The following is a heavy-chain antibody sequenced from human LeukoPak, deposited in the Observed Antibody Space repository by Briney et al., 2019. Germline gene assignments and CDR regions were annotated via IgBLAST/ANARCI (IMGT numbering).Heavy chain of an antibody. D-gene: IGHD1-14*01. CDR1: GGSISSYY. CDR3: ARRRTGDAFDI. V-gene: IGHV4-4*09. J-gene: IGHJ3*02. CDR2: IYTSGST. Sequence: SETLSLTCTVSGGSISSYYWSWIRQPPGKGLEWIGYIYTSGSTNYNPSLKSRVTISVDTSKNQFSLKPSSVTAADTAVYYCARRRTGDAFDIWGQGTMVTVSS.